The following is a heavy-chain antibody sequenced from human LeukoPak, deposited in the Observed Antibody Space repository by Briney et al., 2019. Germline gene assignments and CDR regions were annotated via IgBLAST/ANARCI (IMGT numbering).Heavy chain of an antibody. CDR1: GFIFSRYG. J-gene: IGHJ4*02. CDR2: ISGSGGTT. V-gene: IGHV3-23*01. D-gene: IGHD6-19*01. CDR3: AKDHLPGIVVADRDY. Sequence: PGGSLRLSCAASGFIFSRYGMSWVRQAPGKGLEWVSAISGSGGTTYYADSVKGRFTISRDNSKSTLCLQINSLRAEDTAVYYCAKDHLPGIVVADRDYWGQGTLVTVSS.